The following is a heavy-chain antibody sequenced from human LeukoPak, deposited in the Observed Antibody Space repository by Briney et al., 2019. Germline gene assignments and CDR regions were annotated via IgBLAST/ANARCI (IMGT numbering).Heavy chain of an antibody. Sequence: ASVKVPCKASGYTFTSYYMHWVRQASGQGLEWMGITNPSGGSTSYAQKFQGRVTMTRDTSTSTVYMELSSLRSEDTAVYYSARAGDYYDSSGYWDYFDYWGQGTLVTVSS. D-gene: IGHD3-22*01. V-gene: IGHV1-46*01. CDR1: GYTFTSYY. CDR3: ARAGDYYDSSGYWDYFDY. CDR2: TNPSGGST. J-gene: IGHJ4*02.